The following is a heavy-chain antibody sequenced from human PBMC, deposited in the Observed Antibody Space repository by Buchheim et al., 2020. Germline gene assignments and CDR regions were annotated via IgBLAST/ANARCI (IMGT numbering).Heavy chain of an antibody. CDR3: ARHHGNYDFWSGYYHGNYFDY. V-gene: IGHV4-39*01. Sequence: QLQLQESGPGLVKPSETLSLTCTVSGDSISSSSYYWGWIRQPPGKGLEWIGSIYYSGSTYYNPSLKSRVTISVAPSKNHFSLKLSSVTAADTAVYYCARHHGNYDFWSGYYHGNYFDYWGQGTL. J-gene: IGHJ4*02. D-gene: IGHD3-3*01. CDR2: IYYSGST. CDR1: GDSISSSSYY.